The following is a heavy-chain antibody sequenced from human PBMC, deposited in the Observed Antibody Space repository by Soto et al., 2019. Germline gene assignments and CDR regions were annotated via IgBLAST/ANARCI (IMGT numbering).Heavy chain of an antibody. D-gene: IGHD2-2*01. CDR3: ARDDPYQLTRGP. Sequence: ASVKVSCKASGGTFSSYTISWVRQAPGQGLEWMGRIIPILGIANYAQKFQGRVTITADKSTSTAYMELSSLRSEDTAVYYCARDDPYQLTRGPWGQGTLVTVSS. V-gene: IGHV1-69*04. CDR1: GGTFSSYT. J-gene: IGHJ5*02. CDR2: IIPILGIA.